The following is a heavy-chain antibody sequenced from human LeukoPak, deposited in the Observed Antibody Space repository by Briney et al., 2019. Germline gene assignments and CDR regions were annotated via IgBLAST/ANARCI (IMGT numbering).Heavy chain of an antibody. J-gene: IGHJ4*02. CDR1: GGSISTSNYY. CDR2: IFYSGST. Sequence: PSETLSLTCTVSGGSISTSNYYWGWIRQPPGKGLEWIGNIFYSGSTYYSPSLKSRVTISLDTSRNQFPLKLNSVTAADTAVYYCARIAGIYYFDYWGQGTLVTVSS. D-gene: IGHD6-13*01. CDR3: ARIAGIYYFDY. V-gene: IGHV4-39*06.